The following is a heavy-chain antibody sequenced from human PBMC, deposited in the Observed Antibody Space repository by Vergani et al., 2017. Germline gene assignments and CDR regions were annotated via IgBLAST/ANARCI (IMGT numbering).Heavy chain of an antibody. J-gene: IGHJ5*02. V-gene: IGHV5-51*03. CDR2: IYPGDSDT. D-gene: IGHD1-26*01. CDR1: GYSFNNYW. Sequence: EVQLVQSGAEVKKPGESLKISCQGSGYSFNNYWIGWVRQMPGKGLEWIGIIYPGDSDTRYSPSFQGQVTISADKSITTASLQWSSLKASDTAMYYCARLRGSPGNXFDPWGQGTLVTVSS. CDR3: ARLRGSPGNXFDP.